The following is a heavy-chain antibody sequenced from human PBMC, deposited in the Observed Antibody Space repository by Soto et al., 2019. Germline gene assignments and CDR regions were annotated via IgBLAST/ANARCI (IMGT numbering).Heavy chain of an antibody. D-gene: IGHD1-1*01. CDR1: GGSMSPYY. CDR2: IYYRGNT. J-gene: IGHJ6*02. V-gene: IGHV4-59*08. Sequence: SETLSLTCTVSGGSMSPYYWSWIRQPPGEGLEWIANIYYRGNTNYNPSFEGRVTISIDTSKNQFSLKLNSMTAADTAVYYCARHSKKTGDFDYYYGMDVWGQGTTVTVS. CDR3: ARHSKKTGDFDYYYGMDV.